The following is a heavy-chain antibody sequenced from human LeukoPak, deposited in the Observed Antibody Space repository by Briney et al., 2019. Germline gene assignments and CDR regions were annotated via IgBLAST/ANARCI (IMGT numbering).Heavy chain of an antibody. V-gene: IGHV4-34*01. CDR1: GGSFSGYY. CDR2: INHSGST. D-gene: IGHD6-19*01. J-gene: IGHJ5*02. CDR3: ARGGSGWANWFDP. Sequence: SETLSLTCAVYGGSFSGYYWSWIRQPPGKGLEWIGEINHSGSTNYNPSLKSRVTISVDTSKNQFSLKLSSVTAADTAEYYCARGGSGWANWFDPWGQGTLVTVSS.